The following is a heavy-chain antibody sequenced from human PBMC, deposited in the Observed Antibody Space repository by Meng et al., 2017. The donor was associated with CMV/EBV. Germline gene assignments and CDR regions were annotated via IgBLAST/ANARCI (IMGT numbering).Heavy chain of an antibody. V-gene: IGHV3-23*01. J-gene: IGHJ4*02. Sequence: GESLKISCAASGFTFSSYAMSWVRQAPGKGLEWVSAISGSGGSTYYADSVKGRFTISRDNSKNTLYLQMNSLRAEDTAVYYCARAYNSAIFGVVGYFDYWGQGTLVTVSS. CDR3: ARAYNSAIFGVVGYFDY. CDR2: ISGSGGST. CDR1: GFTFSSYA. D-gene: IGHD3-3*01.